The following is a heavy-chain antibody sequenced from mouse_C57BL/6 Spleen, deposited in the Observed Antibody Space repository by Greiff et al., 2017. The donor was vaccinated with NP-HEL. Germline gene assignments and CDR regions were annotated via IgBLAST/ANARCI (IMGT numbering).Heavy chain of an antibody. CDR3: ARDPHYSNYVGWYFDV. Sequence: QVQLQQSGAELVRPGSSVKLSCKASGYTFTSYWMDWVKQRPGQGLEWIGNIYPSDSETHYNQKFKDKATLTVDKSSSTAYMQLSSLTSEDSAVYYCARDPHYSNYVGWYFDVWGTGTTVTVSS. CDR2: IYPSDSET. J-gene: IGHJ1*03. D-gene: IGHD2-5*01. CDR1: GYTFTSYW. V-gene: IGHV1-61*01.